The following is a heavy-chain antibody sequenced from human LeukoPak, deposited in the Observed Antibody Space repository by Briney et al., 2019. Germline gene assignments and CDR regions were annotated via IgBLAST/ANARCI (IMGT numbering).Heavy chain of an antibody. J-gene: IGHJ4*02. V-gene: IGHV4-30-2*01. Sequence: SETLSLTCSVSGSSMNLYSWSWIRQPPGKGLEWIGYIYHSGSTYYNPSLKSRVTISVDRSKNQFSLKLSSVTAADTAVYYCAREGSLLVVRGVGNFDYWGQGTLVTVSS. CDR3: AREGSLLVVRGVGNFDY. CDR1: GSSMNLYS. D-gene: IGHD3-10*01. CDR2: IYHSGST.